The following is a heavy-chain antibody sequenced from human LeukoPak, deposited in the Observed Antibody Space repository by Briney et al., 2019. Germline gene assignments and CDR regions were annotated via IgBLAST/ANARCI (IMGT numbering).Heavy chain of an antibody. CDR1: GFTFSSYA. CDR3: AKMRAADFWSGYYYRKVDWFDP. V-gene: IGHV3-23*01. J-gene: IGHJ5*02. CDR2: ISGSGGST. D-gene: IGHD3-3*01. Sequence: GGSLRLSCAASGFTFSSYAMSWVRPAPGKGLEWVSAISGSGGSTYYADSVKGRFTISRDNSKNTLYLQMNSLRAEDTAVYYCAKMRAADFWSGYYYRKVDWFDPWGQGTLVTVSS.